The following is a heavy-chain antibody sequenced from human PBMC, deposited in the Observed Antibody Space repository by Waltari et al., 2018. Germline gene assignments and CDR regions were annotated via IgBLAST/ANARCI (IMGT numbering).Heavy chain of an antibody. CDR3: ARDRGRALYLDA. V-gene: IGHV4-4*02. CDR2: VLSTGKT. J-gene: IGHJ5*02. CDR1: GDSVTSPYW. D-gene: IGHD2-15*01. Sequence: QWQLQESGPGLVKPSGTLSLSFAVYGDSVTSPYWCGRVRQSPQRGLEWIGQVLSTGKTTSILSFATRSTISPDASNNQFSLTLTSATAADTAVYYCARDRGRALYLDAWGPGTLVTVS.